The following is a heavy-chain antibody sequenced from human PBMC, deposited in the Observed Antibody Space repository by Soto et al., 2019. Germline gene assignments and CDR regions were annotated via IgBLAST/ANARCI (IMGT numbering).Heavy chain of an antibody. D-gene: IGHD3-22*01. CDR2: VSYDGSNK. V-gene: IGHV3-30*18. Sequence: GGSLRLSCAASGFTFSSYGVHWVRQAPGKGLEWVASVSYDGSNKHYADSVKGRFTISRDNSRNTLDLQMNSLRAEDTAVDYCAKDTYYYDRSGYYTYDHWGQGT. J-gene: IGHJ4*02. CDR1: GFTFSSYG. CDR3: AKDTYYYDRSGYYTYDH.